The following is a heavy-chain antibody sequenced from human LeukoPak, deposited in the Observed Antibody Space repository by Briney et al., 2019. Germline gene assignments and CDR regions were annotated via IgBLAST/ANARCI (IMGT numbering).Heavy chain of an antibody. J-gene: IGHJ6*02. V-gene: IGHV3-7*05. D-gene: IGHD3-10*01. CDR1: GFVFSNYW. CDR3: VRDRRLHGRNYNFGMDV. Sequence: TGGSLRLSCEASGFVFSNYWMNWVRQSPGKGLEWVANINQDGSEKHDADSVKGRFTISRDNAKKSLQLHLSSLRVEDTAVYYCVRDRRLHGRNYNFGMDVWGQGTAVIV. CDR2: INQDGSEK.